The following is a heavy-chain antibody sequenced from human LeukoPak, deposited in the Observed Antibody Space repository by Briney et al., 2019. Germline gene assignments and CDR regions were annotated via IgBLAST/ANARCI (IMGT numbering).Heavy chain of an antibody. Sequence: WASVKVSCKASGGTFSSYAISWVRQAPGQGLEWMGGIIPIFGTANYAQKFQGRVTITADESTSTAYMELSSLRSEDTAVYYCARGIGELPFDYWGQGTLATVSS. V-gene: IGHV1-69*13. J-gene: IGHJ4*02. CDR1: GGTFSSYA. CDR2: IIPIFGTA. CDR3: ARGIGELPFDY. D-gene: IGHD1-26*01.